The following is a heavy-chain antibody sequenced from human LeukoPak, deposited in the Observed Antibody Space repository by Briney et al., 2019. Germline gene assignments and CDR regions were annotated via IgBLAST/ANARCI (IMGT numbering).Heavy chain of an antibody. CDR1: GGSISSYY. V-gene: IGHV4-59*01. Sequence: PSETLSLTCTVSGGSISSYYWSWIRQPPGKGLEWIGYIYYSGSTNYNPSLKSRVTISVDTSKNQFSLKLSSVTAADTAVYYCARSGTVTTWNYWGRGTLVTVSS. CDR3: ARSGTVTTWNY. CDR2: IYYSGST. D-gene: IGHD4-17*01. J-gene: IGHJ4*02.